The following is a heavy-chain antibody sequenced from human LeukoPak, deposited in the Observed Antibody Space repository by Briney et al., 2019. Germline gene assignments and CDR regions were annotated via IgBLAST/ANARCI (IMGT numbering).Heavy chain of an antibody. D-gene: IGHD3-22*01. CDR2: INPNSGGT. V-gene: IGHV1-2*02. J-gene: IGHJ4*02. CDR1: GYTFTGYY. CDR3: ARTSFRNGYYFPSY. Sequence: ASVKVSCKASGYTFTGYYIRWVRQAPGQGLEWMGWINPNSGGTTYAQKFQGRVTMTRDPTISTAYMEMRSLRSDDTAVFYCARTSFRNGYYFPSYWGPGTLVTVSS.